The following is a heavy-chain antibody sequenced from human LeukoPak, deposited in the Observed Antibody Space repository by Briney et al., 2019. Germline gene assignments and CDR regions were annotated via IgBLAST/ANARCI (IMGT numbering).Heavy chain of an antibody. V-gene: IGHV1-18*01. CDR3: ARGMGYSYGHPQGAFDI. D-gene: IGHD5-18*01. J-gene: IGHJ3*02. CDR2: MSAYNGKT. Sequence: GASVKVSCKASGYTFTSYDINWVRQAPRQGLEWMGWMSAYNGKTNYAHSLQGRVTVTADTSTSTAYMELRSLRSEDTAVYYCARGMGYSYGHPQGAFDIWGQGTMVTVSS. CDR1: GYTFTSYD.